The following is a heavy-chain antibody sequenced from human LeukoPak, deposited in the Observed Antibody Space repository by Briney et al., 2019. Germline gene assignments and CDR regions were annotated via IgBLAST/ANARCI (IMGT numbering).Heavy chain of an antibody. CDR1: GFTFSSYG. V-gene: IGHV3-33*01. CDR2: IWYDGSNK. D-gene: IGHD5-18*01. CDR3: ARAHSYGYFSWFDP. Sequence: GGSLRLSCAASGFTFSSYGMHWVRQAPGKGLEWVAVIWYDGSNKYYADSVKGRFTISRDNSKNTLYPQMNSLRAEDTAVYYCARAHSYGYFSWFDPWGQGTLVTVSS. J-gene: IGHJ5*02.